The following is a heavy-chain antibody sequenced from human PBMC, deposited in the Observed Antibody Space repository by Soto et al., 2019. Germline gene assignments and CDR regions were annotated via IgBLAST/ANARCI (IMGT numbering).Heavy chain of an antibody. CDR1: GYSFTTSW. J-gene: IGHJ4*02. CDR3: TKSQGPVGTVTRYTVPYSSFYFDL. CDR2: IFPSDSDT. Sequence: GESLKISCKASGYSFTTSWIGWVRQMPGKGLEWMGIIFPSDSDTRYSPSFQGQVTISVDKSISTAYLQMSSLRPEDTAIYYRTKSQGPVGTVTRYTVPYSSFYFDLWGQGTQVTVSS. D-gene: IGHD1-26*01. V-gene: IGHV5-51*01.